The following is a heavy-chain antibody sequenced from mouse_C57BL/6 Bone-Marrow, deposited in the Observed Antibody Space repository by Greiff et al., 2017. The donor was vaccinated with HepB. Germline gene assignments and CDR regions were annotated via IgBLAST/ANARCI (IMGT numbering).Heavy chain of an antibody. D-gene: IGHD3-3*01. Sequence: QVQLQQSGAELVRPGASVTLSCKASGYTFTDYEMHWVKQTPVHGLEWIGAIDPETGGTAYNQKFKGKAILTADKSSSTAYMDLRSLTSADSAVYYCTTLGGYYFDYWGQGTTLTVSS. CDR3: TTLGGYYFDY. V-gene: IGHV1-15*01. J-gene: IGHJ2*01. CDR2: IDPETGGT. CDR1: GYTFTDYE.